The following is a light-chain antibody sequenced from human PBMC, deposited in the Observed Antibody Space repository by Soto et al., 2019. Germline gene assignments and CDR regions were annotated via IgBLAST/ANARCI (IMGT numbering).Light chain of an antibody. J-gene: IGKJ1*01. CDR3: QQFNNWPQT. V-gene: IGKV3-15*01. CDR1: QSVSSN. CDR2: GAS. Sequence: EVGRTQSPATLSVSPGERATLSCRASQSVSSNLAWYQQKSGQAPRLLIYGASTRATGIPARFSGSGSGTEFTLTISSLQSEDFAVYFCQQFNNWPQTFGQGTKVDIK.